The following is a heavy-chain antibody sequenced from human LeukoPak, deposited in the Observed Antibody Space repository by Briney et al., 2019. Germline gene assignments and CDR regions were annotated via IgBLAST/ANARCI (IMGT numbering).Heavy chain of an antibody. CDR3: ASGYSYGPESY. V-gene: IGHV4-39*01. CDR2: IYYSGST. CDR1: GGSISSSSYY. J-gene: IGHJ4*02. D-gene: IGHD5-18*01. Sequence: PSETLSLTCTVSGGSISSSSYYWGWIRQPPGKGPEWIGSIYYSGSTYYNPSLKSRVTISVDTSKNQFSLKLSSVTAADTAVYYCASGYSYGPESYWGQGTLVTVSS.